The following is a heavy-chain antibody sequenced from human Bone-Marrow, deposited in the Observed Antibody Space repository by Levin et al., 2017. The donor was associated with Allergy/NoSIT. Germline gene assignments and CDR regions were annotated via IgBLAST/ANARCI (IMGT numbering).Heavy chain of an antibody. Sequence: GGSLRLSCAASGFIFSDYAMNWVRQAPGKGLEWVSSISSSSYNIYYADSVKGRFIISRDNAKDSLFLQMNSLRDDDTAVYYCARETGGGLGDHCGQGTLVTVSS. CDR3: ARETGGGLGDH. V-gene: IGHV3-21*01. CDR1: GFIFSDYA. D-gene: IGHD7-27*01. J-gene: IGHJ4*02. CDR2: ISSSSYNI.